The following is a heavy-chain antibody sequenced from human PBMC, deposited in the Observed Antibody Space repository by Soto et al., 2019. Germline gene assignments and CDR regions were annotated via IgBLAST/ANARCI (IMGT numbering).Heavy chain of an antibody. Sequence: PGGSLRLSCAASGFTFSSYSMNWVRQAPGKGLECVSYISSSSSTIYYVDSVKGRFTISRGNSKNTLYLQMNSLRAEDTAVYYCAKDIAAAGTFGSDRSYYFDYWAQGNPVPVSS. CDR2: ISSSSSTI. V-gene: IGHV3-48*01. CDR3: AKDIAAAGTFGSDRSYYFDY. D-gene: IGHD6-13*01. CDR1: GFTFSSYS. J-gene: IGHJ4*02.